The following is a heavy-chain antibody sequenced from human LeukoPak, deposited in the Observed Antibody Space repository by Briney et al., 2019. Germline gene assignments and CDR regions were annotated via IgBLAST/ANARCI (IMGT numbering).Heavy chain of an antibody. CDR3: AKDVCTSPRCLLYFDS. D-gene: IGHD2-8*01. CDR2: ISGFNT. V-gene: IGHV3-23*01. J-gene: IGHJ4*02. Sequence: PGGSLRLSCTASGFAFSNCAMNWVRQAPGKGLEWVSGISGFNTYYADSMRGRFTISRDNSRNVMYLQMNGLRAEDTAIYYCAKDVCTSPRCLLYFDSWGQGTPVTVSS. CDR1: GFAFSNCA.